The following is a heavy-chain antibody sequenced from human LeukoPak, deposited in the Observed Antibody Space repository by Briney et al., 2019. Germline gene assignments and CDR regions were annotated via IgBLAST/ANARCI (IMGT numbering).Heavy chain of an antibody. Sequence: SETLSLTCSVSGGSISSSTYYWVWVRQTPEKGLEWIASINYSGTTYHNPSLRGRVTISVDTFKTQFSLNLRSVTVADTAVYYCGRLIVVADAMTPSNYFDYWGQGTLVTVSS. CDR1: GGSISSSTYY. D-gene: IGHD2-2*01. V-gene: IGHV4-39*01. CDR2: INYSGTT. J-gene: IGHJ4*02. CDR3: GRLIVVADAMTPSNYFDY.